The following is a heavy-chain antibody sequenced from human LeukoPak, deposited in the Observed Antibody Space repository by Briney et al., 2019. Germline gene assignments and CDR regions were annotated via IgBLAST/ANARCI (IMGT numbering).Heavy chain of an antibody. D-gene: IGHD3-16*01. CDR3: ARGNYEYVWGGIDY. V-gene: IGHV4-34*01. CDR2: IYYSGST. Sequence: PSETLSLTCAVYGGSFSGYYWSWIRQPRGKGLEWIGSIYYSGSTYYNSSLKSRVTISVDTSKNQFSLQLTSVAAADTAVYYCARGNYEYVWGGIDYWGQGTLVTVSS. J-gene: IGHJ4*02. CDR1: GGSFSGYY.